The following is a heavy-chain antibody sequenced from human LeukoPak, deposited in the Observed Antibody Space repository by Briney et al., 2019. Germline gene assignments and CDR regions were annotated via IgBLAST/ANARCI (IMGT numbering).Heavy chain of an antibody. CDR1: GGSISSYY. J-gene: IGHJ5*02. CDR2: IYYSGST. CDR3: ARVSGGNDYVWGSYRYTDNWFDP. D-gene: IGHD3-16*02. Sequence: SETLCLTCTVSGGSISSYYWSWIRQPPGKGLEWIGYIYYSGSTNCNPSLKSRVTISVDTSKNQFSLKLSSVTAADTAVYYCARVSGGNDYVWGSYRYTDNWFDPWGQGTLVTVSS. V-gene: IGHV4-59*01.